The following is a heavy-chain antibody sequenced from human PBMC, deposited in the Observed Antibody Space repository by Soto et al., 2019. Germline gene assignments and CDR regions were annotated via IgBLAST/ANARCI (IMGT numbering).Heavy chain of an antibody. CDR1: GGSISSYY. CDR3: ARDYYDSSGYPYFDY. Sequence: SETLSLTCTVSGGSISSYYWSWIRQPPGKGLEWIGYIYYSGSTNYNPSLKSRVTISVDTSKNQFSLKLSSVTAADTAVYYCARDYYDSSGYPYFDYWGQGTLVTVS. V-gene: IGHV4-59*01. J-gene: IGHJ4*02. D-gene: IGHD3-22*01. CDR2: IYYSGST.